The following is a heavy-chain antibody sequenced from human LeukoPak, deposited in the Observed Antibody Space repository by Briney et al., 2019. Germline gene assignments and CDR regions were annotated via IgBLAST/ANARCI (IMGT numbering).Heavy chain of an antibody. V-gene: IGHV4-39*07. CDR2: FSYSGST. CDR1: GGSISSSDYS. CDR3: ARDPSSGWHWYFDP. J-gene: IGHJ2*01. Sequence: MPSETLSLTCTVSGGSISSSDYSWGWIRQPPGKGLEWIGSFSYSGSTYYNPSLKSRVTISVDTSKNQFSLKLSSVTAADTAVYYCARDPSSGWHWYFDPWGRGTLVTVSS. D-gene: IGHD6-19*01.